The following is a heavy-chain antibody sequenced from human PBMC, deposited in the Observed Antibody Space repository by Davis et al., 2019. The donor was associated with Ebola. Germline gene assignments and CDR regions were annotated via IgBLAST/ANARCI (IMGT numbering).Heavy chain of an antibody. CDR1: GYSFTTYW. CDR3: ASLRRTITGMDDGFDI. V-gene: IGHV5-51*01. CDR2: IFPGDSDT. Sequence: GESLKISCKASGYSFTTYWIVWVRQMPGKGLECMGIIFPGDSDTRYSPSFRGQITISADKSMKTAFLQWSSLKASDSGMYYCASLRRTITGMDDGFDIWGQGTMVTVSS. D-gene: IGHD2-8*02. J-gene: IGHJ3*02.